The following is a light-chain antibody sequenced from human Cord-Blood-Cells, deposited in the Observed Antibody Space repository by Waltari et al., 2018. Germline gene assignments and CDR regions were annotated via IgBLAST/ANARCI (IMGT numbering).Light chain of an antibody. CDR2: DVS. Sequence: QSARTQPASGSGSPGKSTTISCTGTSSDVGGYNDVYWYQQNPGKAPKLMIYDVSKRPSGVSNLFSGSKSGNPASLTISGLQAEDEADYYFSSYTSSSTWVFGGGTKLTVL. V-gene: IGLV2-14*01. J-gene: IGLJ3*02. CDR1: SSDVGGYND. CDR3: SSYTSSSTWV.